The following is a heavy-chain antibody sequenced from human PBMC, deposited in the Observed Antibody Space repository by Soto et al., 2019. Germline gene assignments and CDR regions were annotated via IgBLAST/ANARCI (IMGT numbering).Heavy chain of an antibody. CDR2: ISGSGGST. CDR3: AKPLSYYYYDSSGYRDY. D-gene: IGHD3-22*01. CDR1: GFTFSSYA. Sequence: GGSLRLSCAASGFTFSSYAMSWVRQAPGKGLEWVSAISGSGGSTYYADSVKGRFTISRDNSKNTLYLQMNSLRAEDTAVYYCAKPLSYYYYDSSGYRDYWGQGTLVTVSS. V-gene: IGHV3-23*01. J-gene: IGHJ4*02.